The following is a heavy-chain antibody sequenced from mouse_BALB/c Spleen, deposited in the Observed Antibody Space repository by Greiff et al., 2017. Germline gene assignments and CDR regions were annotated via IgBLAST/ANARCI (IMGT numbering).Heavy chain of an antibody. Sequence: DVKLVESGGGLVQPGGSRKLSCAASGFTFSSFGMHWVRQAPEKGLEWVAYISSGGSTYYPDSVKGRFTISRDNARNILYLQMSSLRSEDTAMYYCARGRDYGSSYMDYWGQGTSVTVSS. CDR3: ARGRDYGSSYMDY. D-gene: IGHD1-1*01. CDR2: ISSGGST. CDR1: GFTFSSFG. V-gene: IGHV5-6-5*01. J-gene: IGHJ4*01.